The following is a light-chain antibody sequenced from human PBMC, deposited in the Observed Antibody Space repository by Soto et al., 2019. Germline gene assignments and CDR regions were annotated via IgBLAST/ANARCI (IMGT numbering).Light chain of an antibody. J-gene: IGKJ5*01. Sequence: EIVMTQSPATLSVSPGERATLSCRASQSVSIKLAWYQQKLGQAPRLLIYDTSTRATGIPARFSGSGSGTEFTLTISSLQYEDFAVYYCQQYNNWHPITFGQGTRLEIK. V-gene: IGKV3-15*01. CDR3: QQYNNWHPIT. CDR1: QSVSIK. CDR2: DTS.